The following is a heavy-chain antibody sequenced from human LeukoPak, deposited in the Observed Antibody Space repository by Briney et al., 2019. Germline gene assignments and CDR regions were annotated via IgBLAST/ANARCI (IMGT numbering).Heavy chain of an antibody. V-gene: IGHV1-69*13. CDR2: IIPIFGTA. CDR3: ARGRAYYYGSGSYYTPFDY. J-gene: IGHJ4*02. CDR1: GYTFISYV. Sequence: ASVKVSCKPSGYTFISYVISWVRQAPGQGLEWMGGIIPIFGTANYAQKFQGRVTITADEATSTAYMELSSLRSEDTDVYYCARGRAYYYGSGSYYTPFDYWGQGTLVTVSS. D-gene: IGHD3-10*01.